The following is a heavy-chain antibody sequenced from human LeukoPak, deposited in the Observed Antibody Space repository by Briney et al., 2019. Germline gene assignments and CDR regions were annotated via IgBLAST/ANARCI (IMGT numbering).Heavy chain of an antibody. CDR2: INPNSGGT. CDR1: GYTFTGYY. V-gene: IGHV1-2*02. CDR3: ARGGTNWGYYFDY. J-gene: IGHJ4*02. D-gene: IGHD7-27*01. Sequence: ASVKVSCKASGYTFTGYYMHWVRQAPGQGLEWMGWINPNSGGTNYAQKFQGRVTMTRDTSIGTAYMELSRLRSDDTAVYYCARGGTNWGYYFDYWGQGTLVTVSS.